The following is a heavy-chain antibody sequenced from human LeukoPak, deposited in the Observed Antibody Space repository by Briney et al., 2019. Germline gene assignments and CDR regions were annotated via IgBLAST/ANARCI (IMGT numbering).Heavy chain of an antibody. D-gene: IGHD3-10*01. J-gene: IGHJ1*01. CDR3: AKHLYGSGSPTFQH. CDR1: GFTFNKNA. Sequence: QSGGSLRLSCVASGFTFNKNALSWVRQTPGKGLECVSAISGDGRSPYYADSVKGRFTISRDNSKNTLYLQMNSLKPEDTALYYCAKHLYGSGSPTFQHWGQGTLVTVFS. V-gene: IGHV3-23*01. CDR2: ISGDGRSP.